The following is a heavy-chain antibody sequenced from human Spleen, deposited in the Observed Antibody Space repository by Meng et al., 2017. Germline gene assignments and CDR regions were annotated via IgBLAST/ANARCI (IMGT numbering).Heavy chain of an antibody. D-gene: IGHD6-19*01. CDR1: GYSFTNYW. Sequence: GESLKISCKGSGYSFTNYWIGWVRQMPGKGLEWMGIMDPRDSDIRYSPSFQGQVTISADKSTSTAYLQWRSLKASDTAMYYCARGAEYSSGWPFDYWGQGARVTCYS. V-gene: IGHV5-51*01. CDR2: MDPRDSDI. J-gene: IGHJ4*02. CDR3: ARGAEYSSGWPFDY.